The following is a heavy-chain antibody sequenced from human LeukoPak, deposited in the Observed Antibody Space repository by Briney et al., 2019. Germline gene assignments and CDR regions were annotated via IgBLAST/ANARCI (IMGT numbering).Heavy chain of an antibody. Sequence: GGSLRLSCAASGSTFSSYAMSWVRQAPGKGLEWVSAISGSGGSTYYADSVKGRFTISRDNSKNTLYLQMNSLRAEDTAVYYCAKLTYYDFWSGYYPNWFDPWGQGTLVTVSS. CDR2: ISGSGGST. D-gene: IGHD3-3*01. CDR3: AKLTYYDFWSGYYPNWFDP. J-gene: IGHJ5*02. CDR1: GSTFSSYA. V-gene: IGHV3-23*01.